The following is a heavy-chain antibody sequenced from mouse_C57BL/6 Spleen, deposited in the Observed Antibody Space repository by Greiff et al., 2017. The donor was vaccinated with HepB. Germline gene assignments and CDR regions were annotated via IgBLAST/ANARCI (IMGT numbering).Heavy chain of an antibody. CDR2: IYPGSGST. J-gene: IGHJ1*03. Sequence: QVQLKQSGAELVKPGASVKMSCKASGYTFTSYWITWVKQRPGQGLEWIGDIYPGSGSTNYNEKFKSKATLTVDTSSSTAYMQLSSLTSEDSAVYYCARRDWDLHWYFDVWGTGTTVTVSS. CDR3: ARRDWDLHWYFDV. D-gene: IGHD4-1*01. CDR1: GYTFTSYW. V-gene: IGHV1-55*01.